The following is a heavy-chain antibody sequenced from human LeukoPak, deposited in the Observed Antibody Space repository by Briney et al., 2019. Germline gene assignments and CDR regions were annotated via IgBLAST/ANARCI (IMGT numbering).Heavy chain of an antibody. V-gene: IGHV1-2*02. CDR3: ARGSSIAARRGNDY. D-gene: IGHD6-6*01. CDR1: GYTFTGYY. J-gene: IGHJ4*02. CDR2: INPNSGGT. Sequence: ASVKVSCKASGYTFTGYYMHWVRQAPGQGLEWMGWINPNSGGTNYAQKFQGRVTMTGDTSISTAYMELSRLRSDDTAVYYCARGSSIAARRGNDYWGQGTLVTVSS.